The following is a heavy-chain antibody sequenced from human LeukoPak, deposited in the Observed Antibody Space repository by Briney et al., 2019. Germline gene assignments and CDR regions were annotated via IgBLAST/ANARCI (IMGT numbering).Heavy chain of an antibody. CDR2: IIPIFGTA. V-gene: IGHV1-69*05. CDR3: AGMRYCSSTSCYTGYYYYYMDV. Sequence: SVKVSCKASGGTFSSYAISWVRQAPGQGLEWMGGIIPIFGTANYAQKFQGRVTITTDESTSTAYMELSSLRSEDTAVYYCAGMRYCSSTSCYTGYYYYYMDVWGKGTTVTVSS. CDR1: GGTFSSYA. D-gene: IGHD2-2*02. J-gene: IGHJ6*03.